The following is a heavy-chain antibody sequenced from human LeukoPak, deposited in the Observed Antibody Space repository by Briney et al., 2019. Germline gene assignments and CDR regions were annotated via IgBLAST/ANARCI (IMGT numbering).Heavy chain of an antibody. CDR3: ARVDPRSDAFDI. J-gene: IGHJ3*02. D-gene: IGHD1-14*01. CDR2: IYYSGST. V-gene: IGHV4-31*03. Sequence: SQTLSLTCTVSGGSISSGGYYWSWIRQHPGKGLEWIGYIYYSGSTYYNPSLKSRVTISVDTSKNQFSLKLSSVTAADTAVYYCARVDPRSDAFDIWGQGTMVTVSS. CDR1: GGSISSGGYY.